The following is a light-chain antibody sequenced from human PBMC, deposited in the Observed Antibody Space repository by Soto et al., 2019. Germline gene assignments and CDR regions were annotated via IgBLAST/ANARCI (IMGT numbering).Light chain of an antibody. Sequence: DIQMTQSPSSLSASVGDRVTITCRASQSISSYLTWYQKKPGKAPKLLIYAASSLQSGVPSRFSGSGSWTDFTLTISSLQPEDFATYYCQHSYSTPFSFGGGTQVESK. V-gene: IGKV1-39*01. CDR1: QSISSY. CDR3: QHSYSTPFS. J-gene: IGKJ4*01. CDR2: AAS.